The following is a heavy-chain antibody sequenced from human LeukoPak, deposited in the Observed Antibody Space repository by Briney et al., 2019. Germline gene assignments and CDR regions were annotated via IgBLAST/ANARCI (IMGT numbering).Heavy chain of an antibody. CDR1: GFTFSIHW. D-gene: IGHD1-26*01. J-gene: IGHJ4*02. CDR2: IKPDGNDK. V-gene: IGHV3-7*01. Sequence: PGGSLRLSCVASGFTFSIHWMTWVRQAPGKGLEWVATIKPDGNDKFFVDSVKGRFTISRDNAKTSLFLQMNSLRAEDTAVYYCASSYSGSYSEQNYWGQGTLVTVSS. CDR3: ASSYSGSYSEQNY.